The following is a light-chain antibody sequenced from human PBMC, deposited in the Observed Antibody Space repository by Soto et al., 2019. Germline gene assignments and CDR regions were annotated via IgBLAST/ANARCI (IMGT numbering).Light chain of an antibody. V-gene: IGLV2-14*01. CDR3: SSYTSRSTLFV. Sequence: QSVLTQPASVSGSPGQSITMSCTGTSNDVGGYNYVSWYQQHPGKAPKLIISEVSNRPSGVSLRFSGSKSGNTASLTISGLQAKDEADYYCSSYTSRSTLFVFGTGTKVTVL. CDR2: EVS. CDR1: SNDVGGYNY. J-gene: IGLJ1*01.